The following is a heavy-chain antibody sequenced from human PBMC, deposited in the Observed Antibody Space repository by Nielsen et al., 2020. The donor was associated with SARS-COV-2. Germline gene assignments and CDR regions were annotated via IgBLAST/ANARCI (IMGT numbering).Heavy chain of an antibody. CDR2: IYYSGST. V-gene: IGHV4-31*03. CDR1: GGSISSGGYY. J-gene: IGHJ6*02. Sequence: SETLSLTCTVSGGSISSGGYYWSWIRQHPGKGLEWIGYIYYSGSTYYNPSLKSRVTISVDTSKNQFSLKLSSVTAADTAVYYCARVGYSSGWSYSYYYYGMDVWGQGTTVTVSS. D-gene: IGHD6-19*01. CDR3: ARVGYSSGWSYSYYYYGMDV.